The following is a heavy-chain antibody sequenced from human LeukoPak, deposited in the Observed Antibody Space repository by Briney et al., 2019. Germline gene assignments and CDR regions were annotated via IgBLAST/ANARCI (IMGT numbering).Heavy chain of an antibody. D-gene: IGHD2-15*01. J-gene: IGHJ4*02. CDR3: ARGIIPFRKPFDY. CDR2: IYYSGST. V-gene: IGHV4-59*01. Sequence: SETLFLTCTVSGGSISSYYWSWIRQPPGKGLEWIGYIYYSGSTNYNPSLKSRVTISVDTSKNQFSLKLSSVTAADTAVYYCARGIIPFRKPFDYWGQGTLVTVSS. CDR1: GGSISSYY.